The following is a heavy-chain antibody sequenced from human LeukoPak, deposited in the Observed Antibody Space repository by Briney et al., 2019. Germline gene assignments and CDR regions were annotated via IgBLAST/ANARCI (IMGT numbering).Heavy chain of an antibody. J-gene: IGHJ4*02. CDR2: ISTSGAIT. V-gene: IGHV3-23*01. D-gene: IGHD2-15*01. CDR3: ASRDACNGGNCYALAY. CDR1: GFTFSSQG. Sequence: GGSLRLSCAASGFTFSSQGMSWVRQAPGKGLEWVSVISTSGAITYYADSVKGRFTISRDNTKNTLYLQMSSLRGEDTAIYYCASRDACNGGNCYALAYWGQGTLVTVSS.